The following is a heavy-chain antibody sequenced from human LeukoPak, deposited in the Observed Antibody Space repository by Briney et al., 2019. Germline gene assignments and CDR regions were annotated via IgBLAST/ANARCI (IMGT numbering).Heavy chain of an antibody. D-gene: IGHD2-15*01. Sequence: PSQTLSLTCTVSGGSISSGTYYWSWIRQPAGKGLEWIGRIYTSGSTNYNPSLKSRITISVDTSKNQFSLKLSSVTAADTAVYYCARNSCPSGSCYDNRGYFDYWGQGTLVTVSS. V-gene: IGHV4-61*02. CDR1: GGSISSGTYY. CDR2: IYTSGST. CDR3: ARNSCPSGSCYDNRGYFDY. J-gene: IGHJ4*02.